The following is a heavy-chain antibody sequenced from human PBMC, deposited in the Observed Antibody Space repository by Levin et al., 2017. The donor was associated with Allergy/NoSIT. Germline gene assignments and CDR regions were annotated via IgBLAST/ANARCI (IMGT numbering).Heavy chain of an antibody. CDR3: ARMYCSSTSCYAGMGLNWFDP. V-gene: IGHV4-59*01. Sequence: SQTLSLICTVSGGSISSYYWSWIRQPPGKGLEWIGYIYYSGSTNYNPSLKSRVTISVDTSKNQFSLNLSSVTAADTAVYYCARMYCSSTSCYAGMGLNWFDPWGQGTLVTVSS. J-gene: IGHJ5*02. CDR2: IYYSGST. CDR1: GGSISSYY. D-gene: IGHD2-2*01.